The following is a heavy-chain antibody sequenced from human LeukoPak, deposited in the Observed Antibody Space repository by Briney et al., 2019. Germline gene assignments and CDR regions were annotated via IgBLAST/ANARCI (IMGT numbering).Heavy chain of an antibody. J-gene: IGHJ4*02. CDR2: IYRGGNI. V-gene: IGHV3-53*01. CDR1: GFTVSNNY. CDR3: ARGFPYYYGSGSYYNPPDY. D-gene: IGHD3-10*01. Sequence: GGSLRLSCAASGFTVSNNYMRWVRQAPGKGPEWVSFIYRGGNIYYADSVKGRFTISRDNSKNTLYLQMNSLRAEDTAVYYCARGFPYYYGSGSYYNPPDYWGQGTLVTVSS.